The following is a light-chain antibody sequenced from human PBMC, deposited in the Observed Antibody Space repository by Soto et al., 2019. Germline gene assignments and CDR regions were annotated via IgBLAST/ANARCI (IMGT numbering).Light chain of an antibody. CDR1: QSISSY. CDR2: KAS. Sequence: DIQMTQSPSSLSASVGDRVTITCRASQSISSYLNWYQQKPGKVPKLLIYKASSLESGVPSRFSGSGSGTEFTLTISSLQPDDFATYYCQQYNSYLRTFGQGTKVDIK. CDR3: QQYNSYLRT. J-gene: IGKJ1*01. V-gene: IGKV1-5*03.